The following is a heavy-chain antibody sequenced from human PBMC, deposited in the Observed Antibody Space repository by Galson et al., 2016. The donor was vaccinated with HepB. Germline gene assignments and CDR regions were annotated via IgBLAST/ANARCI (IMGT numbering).Heavy chain of an antibody. D-gene: IGHD6-6*01. V-gene: IGHV5-51*01. Sequence: QSGAEVKKPGESLKISCKGSGYSFTSYWIGWVRQMPGKGLEWMGIIYPGDSDTRYSPSFQGQVTISADKSIRTAYLQWSSLKASDTAMYYWARRGGWQLVRGGWFDPWGQGTLVTVSS. J-gene: IGHJ5*02. CDR1: GYSFTSYW. CDR2: IYPGDSDT. CDR3: ARRGGWQLVRGGWFDP.